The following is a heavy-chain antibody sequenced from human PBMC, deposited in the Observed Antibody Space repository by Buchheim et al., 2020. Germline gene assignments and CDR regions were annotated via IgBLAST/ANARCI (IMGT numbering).Heavy chain of an antibody. CDR3: AKDGGRTSWGISPLYYFDH. Sequence: EVQLLESGGGLARPGGSLRLSCAGSGFTSTSYGMSWVRQAPGRGLEWVAGISGSGFGTWYAESVKGRFTISRDHSENTVYVQMDSLRVEDTAIYFCAKDGGRTSWGISPLYYFDHWGQGSL. J-gene: IGHJ4*02. CDR2: ISGSGFGT. D-gene: IGHD7-27*01. V-gene: IGHV3-23*01. CDR1: GFTSTSYG.